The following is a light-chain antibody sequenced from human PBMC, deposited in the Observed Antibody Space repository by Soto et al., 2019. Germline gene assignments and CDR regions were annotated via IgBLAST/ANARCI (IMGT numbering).Light chain of an antibody. J-gene: IGLJ2*01. CDR3: ISYAGSLNLV. CDR2: EVN. Sequence: QSALTQPPSASGSPGQSVTISCTGTSTDVGTYNYVSRYQHHPGKAPKLVIYEVNKRPSGVPDRFSGSKSGNTASLTVSGLQPEDEADYYCISYAGSLNLVFGGGTKLTVL. V-gene: IGLV2-8*01. CDR1: STDVGTYNY.